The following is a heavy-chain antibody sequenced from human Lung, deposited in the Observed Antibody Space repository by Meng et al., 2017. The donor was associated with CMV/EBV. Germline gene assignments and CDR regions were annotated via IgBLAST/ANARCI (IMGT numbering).Heavy chain of an antibody. CDR3: AREGLVGDLRYFDL. Sequence: GAEVKKPGASVKVSCKGSGYSFTDYHIHWVRQAPGQGLEWMGWMNPKSGGANYAQKFQGRVTMTRDTSISTAYMELSRLRSDDTAVYYYAREGLVGDLRYFDLWGRGTLVTVSS. CDR2: MNPKSGGA. CDR1: GYSFTDYH. J-gene: IGHJ2*01. V-gene: IGHV1-2*02. D-gene: IGHD3-16*01.